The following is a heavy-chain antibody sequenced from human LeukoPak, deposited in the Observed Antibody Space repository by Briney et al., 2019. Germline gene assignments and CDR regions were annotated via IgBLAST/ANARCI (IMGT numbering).Heavy chain of an antibody. J-gene: IGHJ5*02. CDR2: ISTSSTTI. CDR3: AKGSSRWELHWFDP. V-gene: IGHV3-48*01. Sequence: PGGSLRLSCAASGFTFSSYSMNWVRQAPGKGLEWLSYISTSSTTIYYADSVKGRFTISRDNAKNSLYLQMNSLRAEDTAVYYCAKGSSRWELHWFDPWGQGTLVTVSS. CDR1: GFTFSSYS. D-gene: IGHD1-26*01.